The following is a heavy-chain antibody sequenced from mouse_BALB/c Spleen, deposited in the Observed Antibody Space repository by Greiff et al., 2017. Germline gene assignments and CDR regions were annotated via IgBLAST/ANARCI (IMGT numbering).Heavy chain of an antibody. J-gene: IGHJ4*01. Sequence: LVESGPELMKPGASVKISCKASGYSFTSYYMHWVKQSHGKSLEWIGYIDPFNGGTSYNQKFKGKATLTVDKSSSTAYMHLSSLTSEDSAVYYCARAKGYYAMDYWGQGTSVTVSS. V-gene: IGHV1S135*01. D-gene: IGHD1-3*01. CDR2: IDPFNGGT. CDR1: GYSFTSYY. CDR3: ARAKGYYAMDY.